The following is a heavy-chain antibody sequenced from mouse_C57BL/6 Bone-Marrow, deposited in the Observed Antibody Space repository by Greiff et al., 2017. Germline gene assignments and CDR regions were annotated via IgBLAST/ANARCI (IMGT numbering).Heavy chain of an antibody. CDR3: ARAGYWGSMDY. Sequence: EVKVVESGGGLVKPGGSLKLSCAASGFTFSSYAMSWVRQTPEKRLEWVATISDGGSYTYYPDNVKGRFTISRDNAKNNLYLQMSHLKSEDTAMYYCARAGYWGSMDYWGQGTSVTVSS. J-gene: IGHJ4*01. CDR1: GFTFSSYA. D-gene: IGHD2-3*01. CDR2: ISDGGSYT. V-gene: IGHV5-4*03.